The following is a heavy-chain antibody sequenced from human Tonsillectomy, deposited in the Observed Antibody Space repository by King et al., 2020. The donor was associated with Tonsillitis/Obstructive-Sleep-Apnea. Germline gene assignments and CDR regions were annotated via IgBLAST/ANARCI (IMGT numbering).Heavy chain of an antibody. V-gene: IGHV3-53*01. J-gene: IGHJ5*02. Sequence: EVQLVESGGGLIQPGGSLRLSCAASGFIVSSNYMSWVRQAPGKGLEWVSVIYSGGSTNYADSVKGRFTISRDNSKNTLYLQMNSLRAEDTAVYYCARECRHDGSGGFDPWGQGTLVTVSS. CDR1: GFIVSSNY. CDR3: ARECRHDGSGGFDP. D-gene: IGHD3-22*01. CDR2: IYSGGST.